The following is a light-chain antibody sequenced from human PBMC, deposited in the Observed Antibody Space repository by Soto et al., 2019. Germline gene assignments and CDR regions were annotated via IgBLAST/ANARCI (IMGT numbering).Light chain of an antibody. J-gene: IGKJ4*01. CDR1: QRVGSY. Sequence: EIVLTQSPATLSSSPGDRATLSCRASQRVGSYLGWYQQRPGQAPRLLIYDASNRATGLPARFSGSGSGTDFTLTISSLEPEDFAVYYCQQRSDWPSTFGGGTKVEIK. CDR2: DAS. CDR3: QQRSDWPST. V-gene: IGKV3-11*01.